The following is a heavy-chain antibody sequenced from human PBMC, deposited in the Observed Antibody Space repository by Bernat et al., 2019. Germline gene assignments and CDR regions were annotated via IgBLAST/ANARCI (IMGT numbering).Heavy chain of an antibody. CDR1: GFTFSSYS. Sequence: EVQLVESGGGLVKPGGSLRLSCAASGFTFSSYSMNWVRQAPGKGLEWVSYISSSSYIYYADSVKGRFTISRDNAKNSLYLQMNSLRAEDTAVYYCARDGGSGWYSDFDYWGQGTLVTVSS. J-gene: IGHJ4*02. V-gene: IGHV3-21*05. CDR3: ARDGGSGWYSDFDY. CDR2: ISSSSYI. D-gene: IGHD6-19*01.